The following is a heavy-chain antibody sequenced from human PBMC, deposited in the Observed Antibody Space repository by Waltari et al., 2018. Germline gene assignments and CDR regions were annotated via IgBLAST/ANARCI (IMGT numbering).Heavy chain of an antibody. CDR3: AVSPDTATSRAAFHF. D-gene: IGHD5-18*01. CDR2: IYRSGVS. V-gene: IGHV4-61*02. J-gene: IGHJ6*02. CDR1: GCSIRTLNFY. Sequence: QVQLQESGPGLAKASQTLSLTCDVSGCSIRTLNFYWSWIRQPDGKGLEWIGRIYRSGVSDYNPSLRGRATMFLDMSKNQFSLTVDSLIAADTAVYYCAVSPDTATSRAAFHFWGPGTTVSVSS.